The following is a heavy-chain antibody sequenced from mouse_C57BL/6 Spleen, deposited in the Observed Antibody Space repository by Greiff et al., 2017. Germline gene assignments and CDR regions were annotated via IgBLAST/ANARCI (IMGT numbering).Heavy chain of an antibody. J-gene: IGHJ3*01. V-gene: IGHV14-1*01. CDR1: GFNIKDYY. CDR3: TTAYYSNYGGFAY. D-gene: IGHD2-5*01. Sequence: VHVKQSGAELVRPGASVKLSCTASGFNIKDYYMHWVKQRPEQGLEWIGRIDPEDGDTEYAPKFQGKATMTADTSSNTAYLQLSSLTSEDTAVYYCTTAYYSNYGGFAYWGQGTLVTVSA. CDR2: IDPEDGDT.